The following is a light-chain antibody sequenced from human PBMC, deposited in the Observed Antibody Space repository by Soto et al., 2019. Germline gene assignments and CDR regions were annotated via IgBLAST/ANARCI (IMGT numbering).Light chain of an antibody. CDR3: ERYDNLPLI. J-gene: IGKJ4*01. CDR1: QDISNY. V-gene: IGKV1-33*01. Sequence: DIQMTQSPSSLSASVGDRVTITCQASQDISNYLNWYQQKPGKAPKLLLYDASNLETGVPSRFSGSGSGTDFIFTISSLQPEDIETYYCERYDNLPLICGGGTKVDIK. CDR2: DAS.